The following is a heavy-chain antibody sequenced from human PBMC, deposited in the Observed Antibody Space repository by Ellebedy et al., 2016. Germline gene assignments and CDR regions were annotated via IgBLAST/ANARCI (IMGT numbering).Heavy chain of an antibody. J-gene: IGHJ4*02. V-gene: IGHV1-46*01. Sequence: ASVKVSXXASGFTFTNYYMHWVRQAPGQGPEWMALINPSSGSTIFTPKFQGRVTMTRDTSTSTAYMEFSSLRSEDTAVYYCASGRFCTNGLCYPDFWGQGTLITVSS. CDR3: ASGRFCTNGLCYPDF. CDR1: GFTFTNYY. D-gene: IGHD2-8*01. CDR2: INPSSGST.